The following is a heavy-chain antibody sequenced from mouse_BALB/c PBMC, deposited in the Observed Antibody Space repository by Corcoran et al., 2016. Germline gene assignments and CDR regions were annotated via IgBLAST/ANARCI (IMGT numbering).Heavy chain of an antibody. J-gene: IGHJ2*01. CDR2: INTYTGEP. V-gene: IGHV9-1*02. CDR3: AREGYYYGYGY. CDR1: GYTFTNYG. Sequence: QIQLVQSGPELKKPGETVKISCKASGYTFTNYGMNWVKQAPGKGLKWMGWINTYTGEPTYADDFKGRFAFSLETSASTAYLQINNLKNEDMATYFCAREGYYYGYGYWGQGTTLTVSS. D-gene: IGHD1-2*01.